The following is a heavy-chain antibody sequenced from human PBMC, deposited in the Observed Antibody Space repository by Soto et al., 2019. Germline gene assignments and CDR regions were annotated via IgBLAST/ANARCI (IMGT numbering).Heavy chain of an antibody. Sequence: PGGSLRLSCAAAGVSCSVDAMGWVRQAPGKGLEWVSSISGSGDSAYYADSVKGRFTISRDNSKNTLYLQINSLRAEDTAVYYCAKERSDHRIAAAAIDYWGQGA. D-gene: IGHD6-25*01. V-gene: IGHV3-23*01. CDR1: GVSCSVDA. CDR2: ISGSGDSA. CDR3: AKERSDHRIAAAAIDY. J-gene: IGHJ4*02.